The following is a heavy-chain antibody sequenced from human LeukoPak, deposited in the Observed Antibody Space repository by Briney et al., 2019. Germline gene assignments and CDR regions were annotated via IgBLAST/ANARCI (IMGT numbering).Heavy chain of an antibody. Sequence: PSETLSLTCTVSGGSISSGSYYWSWIRQPAGKGLEWIGRIYTSGSTNYNPSLKSRVTMSVDTSKNQFSLKLSSVTAADTAVYYCARDVYDFWSGPLAFDIWGQGTMVTVSS. CDR1: GGSISSGSYY. D-gene: IGHD3-3*01. V-gene: IGHV4-61*02. J-gene: IGHJ3*02. CDR2: IYTSGST. CDR3: ARDVYDFWSGPLAFDI.